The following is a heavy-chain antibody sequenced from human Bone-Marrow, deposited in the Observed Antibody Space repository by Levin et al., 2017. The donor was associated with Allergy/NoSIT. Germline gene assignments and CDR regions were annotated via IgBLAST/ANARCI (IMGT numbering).Heavy chain of an antibody. CDR2: IKHKADGGTT. CDR1: GFSFSNDW. Sequence: GESLKISCTASGFSFSNDWMSWVRQAPGKGLEWVGRIKHKADGGTTDYAAPVKGRFTISRDDSKDTLFLQMNSLKTEDTAVYYCTTIKAIPDSDYWGQGTLVTVSS. CDR3: TTIKAIPDSDY. D-gene: IGHD2-2*02. J-gene: IGHJ4*02. V-gene: IGHV3-15*01.